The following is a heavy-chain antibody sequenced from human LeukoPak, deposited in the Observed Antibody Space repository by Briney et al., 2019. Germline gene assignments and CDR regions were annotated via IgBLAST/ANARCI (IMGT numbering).Heavy chain of an antibody. J-gene: IGHJ3*02. CDR2: INSDGSGT. Sequence: GGSLRLSCAASGFTFNSYWMHWVRQAPGKWLVWVSLINSDGSGTRDADFVKGRFTISRDTSKNTLYLQMNSLRAEDTAMYYCARDRLTNDAFDIWGQGTMVTVSS. D-gene: IGHD2-8*01. V-gene: IGHV3-74*01. CDR1: GFTFNSYW. CDR3: ARDRLTNDAFDI.